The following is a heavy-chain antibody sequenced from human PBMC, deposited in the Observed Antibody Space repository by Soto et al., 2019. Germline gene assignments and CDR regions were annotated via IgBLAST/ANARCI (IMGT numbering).Heavy chain of an antibody. V-gene: IGHV1-3*04. CDR2: SNIGNGNT. J-gene: IGHJ5*02. Sequence: QVQLVQSGAEVKKPGASVRVSCRTSGYTFTSYAIHWVRQAPGQGLEWMAWSNIGNGNTKYSQKFQGRVTVSRDTSASTAYIELSSLRSEDTALYYCASEPMCGGVCYDHGLDPWGQGTLVTVSS. D-gene: IGHD2-21*02. CDR1: GYTFTSYA. CDR3: ASEPMCGGVCYDHGLDP.